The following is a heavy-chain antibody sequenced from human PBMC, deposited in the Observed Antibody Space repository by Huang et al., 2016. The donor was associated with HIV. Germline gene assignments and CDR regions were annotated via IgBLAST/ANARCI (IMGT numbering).Heavy chain of an antibody. Sequence: QVQLVQSGAEVKKPGASVKVSCKASGYTFTNFAMHWGRQAPGQRLEWMGWIDTDKSDTSYSQRFQGRLTITRDTSASTAYMELSSLRSEDTAVYYCARDPHVFVAGPFFDCWGQGTLVTVSS. V-gene: IGHV1-3*04. CDR2: IDTDKSDT. CDR3: ARDPHVFVAGPFFDC. CDR1: GYTFTNFA. J-gene: IGHJ4*02. D-gene: IGHD3-10*02.